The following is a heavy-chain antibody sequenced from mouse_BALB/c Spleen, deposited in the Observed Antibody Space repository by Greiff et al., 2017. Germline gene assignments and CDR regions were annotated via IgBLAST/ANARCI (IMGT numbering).Heavy chain of an antibody. D-gene: IGHD2-14*01. CDR1: GYSITSDYA. V-gene: IGHV3-2*02. CDR2: ISYSGST. Sequence: EVKLQESGPGLVKPSQSLSLTCTVTGYSITSDYAWNWIRQFPGNKLEWMGYISYSGSTSYNPSLKSRISITRDTSKNQFFLQLNSVTTEDTATYYCARKDYRYFDYWGQGTTLTVSS. CDR3: ARKDYRYFDY. J-gene: IGHJ2*01.